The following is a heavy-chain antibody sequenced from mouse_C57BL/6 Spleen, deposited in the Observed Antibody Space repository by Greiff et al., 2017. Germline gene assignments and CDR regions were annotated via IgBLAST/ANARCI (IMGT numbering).Heavy chain of an antibody. J-gene: IGHJ3*01. CDR3: ARKGSNSWFAY. V-gene: IGHV1-80*01. D-gene: IGHD2-5*01. Sequence: QVQLQQSGAELVKPGASVKISCKASGYAFSSYWMNWVKQRPGKGLEWIGQIYPGDGDTNYNGKVKGKATLTADKSSSTAYMQLSSLTSEDSAVYFCARKGSNSWFAYWGQGTLVTVSP. CDR2: IYPGDGDT. CDR1: GYAFSSYW.